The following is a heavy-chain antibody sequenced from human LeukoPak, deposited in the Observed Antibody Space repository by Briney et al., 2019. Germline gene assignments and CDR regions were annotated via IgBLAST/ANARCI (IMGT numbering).Heavy chain of an antibody. CDR3: ARAMRRGWFDP. V-gene: IGHV3-66*01. J-gene: IGHJ5*02. Sequence: TGGSLRLSCAASGFTVSSNYMSWVRQAPGKGLEWVSVIYSGGSTYYADSVKGRFTISRDNSKNTLYLQMNSLRAEDTAVYYCARAMRRGWFDPWGQGTLVTVSS. CDR2: IYSGGST. CDR1: GFTVSSNY.